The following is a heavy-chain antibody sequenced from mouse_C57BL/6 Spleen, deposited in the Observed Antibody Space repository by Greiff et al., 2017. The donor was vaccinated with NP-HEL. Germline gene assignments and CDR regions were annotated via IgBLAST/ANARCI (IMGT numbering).Heavy chain of an antibody. D-gene: IGHD2-4*01. J-gene: IGHJ4*01. V-gene: IGHV5-15*01. CDR3: ARQYDYGYAMDY. CDR1: GFTFSDYG. CDR2: ISNLAYSI. Sequence: DVHLVESGGGLVQPGGSLKLSCAASGFTFSDYGMAWVRQAPRKGPEWVAFISNLAYSIYYADTVTGRFTISRETAKNTLYLELSSLRSEDTAMYYCARQYDYGYAMDYWGQGTSVTVSS.